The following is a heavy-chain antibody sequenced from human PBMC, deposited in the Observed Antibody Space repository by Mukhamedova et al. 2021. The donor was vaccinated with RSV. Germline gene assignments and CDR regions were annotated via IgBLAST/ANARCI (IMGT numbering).Heavy chain of an antibody. D-gene: IGHD1-26*01. Sequence: EWVSAISGSGGSIYYADSVKGRFTISRDNSKNTLYLQMNSLRAEDTAVYYCAKASVGYYMDVRGRGTTVTVSS. V-gene: IGHV3-23*01. CDR2: ISGSGGSI. J-gene: IGHJ6*03. CDR3: AKASVGYYMDV.